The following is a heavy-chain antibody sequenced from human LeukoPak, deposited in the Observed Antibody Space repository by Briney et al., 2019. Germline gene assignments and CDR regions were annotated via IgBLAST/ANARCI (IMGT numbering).Heavy chain of an antibody. J-gene: IGHJ5*02. CDR1: GFTFSSYA. D-gene: IGHD4-4*01. CDR3: AKDPHSNYFRNWFDP. Sequence: GGSLRLSCAASGFTFSSYAMSWVRQAPGKGLEWVSAISGSGGSTYYADSVKGRFTISRDNSKNTLYLQMNSLRAEDTAVYYCAKDPHSNYFRNWFDPWGQGTLVTVSS. CDR2: ISGSGGST. V-gene: IGHV3-23*01.